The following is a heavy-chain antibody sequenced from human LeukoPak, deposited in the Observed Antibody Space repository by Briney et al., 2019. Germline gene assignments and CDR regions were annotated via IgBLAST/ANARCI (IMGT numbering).Heavy chain of an antibody. D-gene: IGHD4-17*01. Sequence: SETLSLTCTVAGGYISGYHWSWIRPPPGKGLEWIGYIYYSGSTNYNPSLKSRVTISVDTSKNQFSLKLSSVTAAGTAVYYCARVPYGDYEDAFDIWGQGTMVTVSS. V-gene: IGHV4-59*01. CDR1: GGYISGYH. J-gene: IGHJ3*02. CDR2: IYYSGST. CDR3: ARVPYGDYEDAFDI.